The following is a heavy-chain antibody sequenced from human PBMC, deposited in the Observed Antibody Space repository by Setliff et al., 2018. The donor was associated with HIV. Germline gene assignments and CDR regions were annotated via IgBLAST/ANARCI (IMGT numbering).Heavy chain of an antibody. CDR3: ARDFRSGDYVGGGDYFDI. V-gene: IGHV4-39*07. CDR1: GVSTSSSTYY. CDR2: IFYSGST. J-gene: IGHJ3*02. D-gene: IGHD4-17*01. Sequence: SETLSLTCTVSGVSTSSSTYYWGWIRQPPGKGLEWIGYIFYSGSTYYNPSLKSRVTISVDTSKNQFSLKLSSVTAADTAVYFCARDFRSGDYVGGGDYFDIWGQGTMVTVSS.